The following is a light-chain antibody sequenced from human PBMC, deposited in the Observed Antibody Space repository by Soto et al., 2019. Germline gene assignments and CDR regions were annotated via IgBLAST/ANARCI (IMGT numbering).Light chain of an antibody. CDR2: GAS. CDR1: QSVSSSD. CDR3: QQYGGSPPIT. Sequence: EIVLTQSPGTLSLSPGERATLSCRASQSVSSSDLAWYQQKPGQAPRLLIYGASSRATGIPDRFSGSGSGTDFTLTISRREPEDFAVYYCQQYGGSPPITVGQGTRLEIK. J-gene: IGKJ5*01. V-gene: IGKV3-20*01.